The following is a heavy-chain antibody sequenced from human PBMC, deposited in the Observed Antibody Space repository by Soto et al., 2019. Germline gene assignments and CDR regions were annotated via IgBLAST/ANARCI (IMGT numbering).Heavy chain of an antibody. CDR3: ARDLGVVGGSCYEPTGYYCMDV. D-gene: IGHD2-15*01. CDR2: ISYDGSNK. CDR1: GFTFSSYA. Sequence: QVQLVESGGGVVQPGRSLRLSCAASGFTFSSYAMHWVRQAPGKGLEWVAVISYDGSNKYYADSVKGRFTISRDNSKNTLYMQMSNLRAEHTVVYYCARDLGVVGGSCYEPTGYYCMDVWGQGTLVTVSS. J-gene: IGHJ6*02. V-gene: IGHV3-30-3*01.